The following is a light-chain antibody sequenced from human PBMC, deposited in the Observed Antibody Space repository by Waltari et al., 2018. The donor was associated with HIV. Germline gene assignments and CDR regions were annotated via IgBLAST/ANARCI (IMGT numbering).Light chain of an antibody. CDR2: KDT. Sequence: SYELTQPSSVSVSPGQTARITCPGDVLAKKHARRLQQKTGQAPLVVIYKDTERPSEIPERFSGSSSGTTVTLTINGAQVEDEADYYCYSATDDYRVVFGGGTQLTVL. J-gene: IGLJ2*01. V-gene: IGLV3-27*01. CDR3: YSATDDYRVV. CDR1: VLAKKH.